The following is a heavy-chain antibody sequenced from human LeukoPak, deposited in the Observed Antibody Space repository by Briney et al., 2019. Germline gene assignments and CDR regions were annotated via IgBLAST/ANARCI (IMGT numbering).Heavy chain of an antibody. J-gene: IGHJ5*02. CDR1: GYTFTSYG. D-gene: IGHD6-13*01. V-gene: IGHV1-18*01. CDR3: ARVVAAAGLDP. CDR2: ISAYNGNT. Sequence: ASVKVSCRASGYTFTSYGISWVRQAPGQGLEWMGWISAYNGNTNYAQKLQGRVTMTTDTSTSTAYMELRSLRPDDTAVYYCARVVAAAGLDPWGQGTLVTVSS.